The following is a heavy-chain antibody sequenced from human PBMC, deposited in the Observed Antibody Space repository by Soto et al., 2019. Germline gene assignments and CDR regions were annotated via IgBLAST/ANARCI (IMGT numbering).Heavy chain of an antibody. CDR2: ISYDGSNQ. J-gene: IGHJ4*02. CDR3: AKDQASGQGSFDS. Sequence: SLRLSCAASGYTFNIYGMHWVRQAPDKGLEWVALISYDGSNQYYADSVKGRFTISRDNFKNTLFLQMNSLRADDTAVYYCAKDQASGQGSFDSWGQGTLVTVSS. V-gene: IGHV3-30*18. CDR1: GYTFNIYG.